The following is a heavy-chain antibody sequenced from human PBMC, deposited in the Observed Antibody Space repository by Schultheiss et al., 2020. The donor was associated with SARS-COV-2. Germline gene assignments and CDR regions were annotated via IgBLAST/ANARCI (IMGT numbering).Heavy chain of an antibody. CDR2: IYYSGST. J-gene: IGHJ4*02. CDR1: GGSISSYY. V-gene: IGHV4-59*12. D-gene: IGHD5-18*01. CDR3: ARDLGESYGYDY. Sequence: ETLSLTCTVSGGSISSYYWSWIRQPPGKGLEWIGYIYYSGSTNYNPSLKSRVTISVDTSKNQFSLKLSSVTAADTAVYYCARDLGESYGYDYWGQGTLVTVSS.